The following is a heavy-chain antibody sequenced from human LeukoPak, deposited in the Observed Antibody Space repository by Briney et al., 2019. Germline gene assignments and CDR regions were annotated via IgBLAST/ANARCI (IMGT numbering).Heavy chain of an antibody. J-gene: IGHJ6*02. CDR1: GFTFSSYG. V-gene: IGHV3-33*01. Sequence: PGRSLRLSCAASGFTFSSYGMHWVRQAPGKGLEWVAVIWYDGSNKYYADSVKGRFTISRDNSKNTLYLQMNSLRAEDTAVYYCARSAMAYYYYYGMDVWGQGTTVTVSS. D-gene: IGHD5-18*01. CDR3: ARSAMAYYYYYGMDV. CDR2: IWYDGSNK.